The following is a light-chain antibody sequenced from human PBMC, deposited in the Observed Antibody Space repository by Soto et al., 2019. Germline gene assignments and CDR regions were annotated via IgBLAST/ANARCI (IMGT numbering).Light chain of an antibody. Sequence: QSALTQPASLSGSPGQSITISCTGTSIDVGGYNYVSWYQQHPGKAPKLMIYEVSNRPSGVSNRFSGSKSGNTASLTISGLQAEDEADYYCSSYTRNSTLVFGGGTKLTVL. CDR2: EVS. CDR1: SIDVGGYNY. V-gene: IGLV2-14*01. CDR3: SSYTRNSTLV. J-gene: IGLJ2*01.